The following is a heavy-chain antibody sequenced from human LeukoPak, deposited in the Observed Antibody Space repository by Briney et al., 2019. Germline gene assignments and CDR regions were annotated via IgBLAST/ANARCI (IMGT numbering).Heavy chain of an antibody. CDR3: AKDRGGTGDFDY. D-gene: IGHD3-10*01. J-gene: IGHJ4*02. V-gene: IGHV1-69*13. Sequence: ASVKVSCKASGGTFSSYAISWVRQAPGQGLEWMGGIIPIFGTANYAQKFQGRVTITADESTSTAYMELSSLRSEDTAVYYCAKDRGGTGDFDYWGQGTLVTVSS. CDR1: GGTFSSYA. CDR2: IIPIFGTA.